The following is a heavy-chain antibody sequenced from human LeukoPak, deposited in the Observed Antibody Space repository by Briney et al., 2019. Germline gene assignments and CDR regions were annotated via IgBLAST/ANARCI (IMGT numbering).Heavy chain of an antibody. CDR1: GYTFTDYY. D-gene: IGHD1-14*01. Sequence: ASVKVSCKASGYTFTDYYIHWVRQAPGQGLEWMGWINPNSGGTNYAQKFQGRVTMTRDTSISTAYMELSRLRSDDTAMYYCARDAPPSTWGQGTLVTVSS. CDR3: ARDAPPST. J-gene: IGHJ4*02. CDR2: INPNSGGT. V-gene: IGHV1-2*02.